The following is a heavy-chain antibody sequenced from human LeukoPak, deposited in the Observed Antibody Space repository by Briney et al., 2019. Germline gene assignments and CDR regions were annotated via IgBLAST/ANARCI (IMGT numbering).Heavy chain of an antibody. CDR2: INHSGST. V-gene: IGHV4-34*01. CDR1: GGSFSGYY. CDR3: ARAPYSSGWYFWFDP. Sequence: SETLSLTCAVYGGSFSGYYWSWTRQPPGKGLEWIGEINHSGSTNYNPSLKSRVTISVDTSKDQFSLKLSSVTAADTAVYYCARAPYSSGWYFWFDPWGQGTLVTVSS. J-gene: IGHJ5*02. D-gene: IGHD6-19*01.